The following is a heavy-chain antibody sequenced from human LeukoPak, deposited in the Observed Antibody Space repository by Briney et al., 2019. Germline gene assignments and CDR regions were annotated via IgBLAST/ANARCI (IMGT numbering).Heavy chain of an antibody. CDR3: AKDGDGYPY. V-gene: IGHV3-7*01. D-gene: IGHD5-18*01. Sequence: GGSLRLSCAASGFSFSSNWMSWVRQAPGKGLEWVANIKEDGSAKYYVDSVKGRFTISRDNAKNSLYLQMNNLRDEDTAVYYCAKDGDGYPYWGQGTLVAVSS. J-gene: IGHJ4*02. CDR1: GFSFSSNW. CDR2: IKEDGSAK.